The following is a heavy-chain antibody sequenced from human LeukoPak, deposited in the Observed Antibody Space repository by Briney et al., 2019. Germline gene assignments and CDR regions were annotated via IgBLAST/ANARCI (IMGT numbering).Heavy chain of an antibody. J-gene: IGHJ4*02. D-gene: IGHD2-15*01. CDR1: GGTFSSYA. V-gene: IGHV1-69*05. CDR3: ARAHVGYCSGGSCYGYG. CDR2: IIPIFGTA. Sequence: ASVKVSCKASGGTFSSYAISWVRQAPGQGLEWMGGIIPIFGTANYAQKFQGRVTITTDESTSTAYMELSSLRSEDTAVYYCARAHVGYCSGGSCYGYGWGQGTLVTVSS.